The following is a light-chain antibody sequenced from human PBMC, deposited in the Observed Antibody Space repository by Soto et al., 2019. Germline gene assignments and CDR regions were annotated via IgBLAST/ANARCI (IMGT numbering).Light chain of an antibody. CDR2: GAS. CDR3: QQYNNWPPSWT. Sequence: EIVLTQSPGTLSVSPGEGATLSCRASQSVSSSNLAWYQQKPGQAPRLLIYGASSRATGIPDRFSGSGSGTDFTLTIRRLEPEDFAVYYCQQYNNWPPSWTFGQGTKVEMK. J-gene: IGKJ1*01. V-gene: IGKV3-20*01. CDR1: QSVSSSN.